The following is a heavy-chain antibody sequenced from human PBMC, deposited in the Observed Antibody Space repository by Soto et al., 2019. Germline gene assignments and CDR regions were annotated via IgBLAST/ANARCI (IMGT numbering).Heavy chain of an antibody. CDR2: IYYNGNT. CDR3: TRATWYSEY. Sequence: QVQLQESGPGLVKPSETLSLTCTVPGGSISNHYWSWIRQPPGKGLEWIGYIYYNGNTNFNPPLKSRVTMSVDTSKNQISRKLSSVTAADTAVYYCTRATWYSEYWGQGNLVTVSS. J-gene: IGHJ4*02. V-gene: IGHV4-59*11. CDR1: GGSISNHY. D-gene: IGHD2-21*02.